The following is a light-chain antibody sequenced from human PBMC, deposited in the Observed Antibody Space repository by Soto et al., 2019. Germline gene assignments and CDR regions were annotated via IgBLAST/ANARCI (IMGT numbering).Light chain of an antibody. Sequence: DIVLTQSPGTLYLSPGERATLSCRASQSVSSNYLAWYQQKPGQAPRLLLYGASSRATGIPDRFSGSGSGTDFTLTISRLEPEDFAVYYCQQYGSSLIFGQGTRLEIK. J-gene: IGKJ5*01. CDR1: QSVSSNY. CDR3: QQYGSSLI. CDR2: GAS. V-gene: IGKV3-20*01.